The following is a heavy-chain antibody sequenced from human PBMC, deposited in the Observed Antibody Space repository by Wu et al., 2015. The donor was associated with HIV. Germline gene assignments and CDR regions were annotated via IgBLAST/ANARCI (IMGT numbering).Heavy chain of an antibody. J-gene: IGHJ4*02. D-gene: IGHD6-19*01. Sequence: QVQLVQSGAEVKKPGASVRVSCKTSGYTFTGYYIHWVRQASGQGLEWMGWINPGSGDTSYSQKLQNRVTMTRDTSISTAYMELNRLRFDDTAVYYCARDPQEVSGWYTHWGQGTLVTVSS. V-gene: IGHV1-2*02. CDR1: GYTFTGYY. CDR2: INPGSGDT. CDR3: ARDPQEVSGWYTH.